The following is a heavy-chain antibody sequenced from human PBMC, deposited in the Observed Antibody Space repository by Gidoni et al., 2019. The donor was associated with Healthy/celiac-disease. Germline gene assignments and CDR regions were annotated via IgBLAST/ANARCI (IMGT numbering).Heavy chain of an antibody. D-gene: IGHD3-16*01. Sequence: QVQLVQSGAEVKKPGASVQVSCKASGYTFTSYYMHWVRQAPGQGLEWMGIINPSGGSTSYAQKFQGRVTMTRDTSTSTVYMELSSLRSEDTAVYYCARCTHGGKGTANYYYGMDVWGQGTTVTVSS. V-gene: IGHV1-46*01. CDR1: GYTFTSYY. J-gene: IGHJ6*02. CDR3: ARCTHGGKGTANYYYGMDV. CDR2: INPSGGST.